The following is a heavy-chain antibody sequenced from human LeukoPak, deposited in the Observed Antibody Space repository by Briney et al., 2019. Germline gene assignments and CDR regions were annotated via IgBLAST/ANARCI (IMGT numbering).Heavy chain of an antibody. V-gene: IGHV1-24*01. CDR2: FDPEDVET. Sequence: ASVKVSCKVSGYTLTELAIHWVRQAPGKGLEWMGGFDPEDVETIYAQKFQGRVTMTEDTYTDTAYMELSSLRSEDTAVYYCARDNRGERTPGWGYGGFDIWGQGTMVSVSS. J-gene: IGHJ3*02. D-gene: IGHD3-16*01. CDR1: GYTLTELA. CDR3: ARDNRGERTPGWGYGGFDI.